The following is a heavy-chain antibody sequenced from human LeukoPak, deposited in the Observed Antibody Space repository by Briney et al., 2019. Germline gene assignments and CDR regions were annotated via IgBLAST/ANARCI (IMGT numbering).Heavy chain of an antibody. D-gene: IGHD6-19*01. CDR1: GFTFTTYG. CDR3: AKDLGPVALNGGDY. CDR2: IRYDGSNK. Sequence: GGSLRLSCSASGFTFTTYGMHWVRQAPGRGLEWVAFIRYDGSNKYYADSVKGRFTISRDNSKNTLYLQMNSLRPDDTAVYYCAKDLGPVALNGGDYWGQGTLVTVSS. J-gene: IGHJ4*02. V-gene: IGHV3-30*02.